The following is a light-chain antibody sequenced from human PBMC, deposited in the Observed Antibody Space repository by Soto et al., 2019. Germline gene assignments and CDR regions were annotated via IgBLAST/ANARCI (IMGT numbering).Light chain of an antibody. CDR2: YTS. CDR3: QQYNNWPPGAT. V-gene: IGKV3-15*01. CDR1: RTVSNN. Sequence: VVTQSPPTLSVSPGERATLSCRASRTVSNNLAWYQQKPGQAPRLLISYTSTRATGVPARFSGSGSGKEFTLTISSLQSEDSAVYYCQQYNNWPPGATFGPGTKVEIK. J-gene: IGKJ3*01.